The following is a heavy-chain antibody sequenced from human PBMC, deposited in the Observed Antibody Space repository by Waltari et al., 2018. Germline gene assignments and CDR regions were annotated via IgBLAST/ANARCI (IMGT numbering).Heavy chain of an antibody. V-gene: IGHV1-2*02. CDR1: GYTFTGYY. CDR2: IKPTSGGT. CDR3: ARTPLYIGSYYDY. D-gene: IGHD1-26*01. J-gene: IGHJ4*02. Sequence: QVQLVQSGAEVKRPGASVKVSCKASGYTFTGYYMHWVRQAPGQGLEWMGWIKPTSGGTSYAQKFQGRVTMTSDTSISTAYMELSRLRSDDTAVYYCARTPLYIGSYYDYCGQGTLVTVSS.